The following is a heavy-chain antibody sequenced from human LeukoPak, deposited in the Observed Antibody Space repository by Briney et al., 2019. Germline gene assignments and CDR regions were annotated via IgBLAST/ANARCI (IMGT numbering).Heavy chain of an antibody. CDR1: GYSISSGYY. J-gene: IGHJ4*02. CDR2: IYHSGSA. Sequence: SETLSLTCAVSGYSISSGYYWGWIRQPPGKGLEWIGSIYHSGSAYYNPSLKSRVTISVDTSKNQFPLKLSSVTAANTAVYYCARQEYYYGSGSYYPFDYWGQGTLVTVSS. CDR3: ARQEYYYGSGSYYPFDY. V-gene: IGHV4-38-2*01. D-gene: IGHD3-10*01.